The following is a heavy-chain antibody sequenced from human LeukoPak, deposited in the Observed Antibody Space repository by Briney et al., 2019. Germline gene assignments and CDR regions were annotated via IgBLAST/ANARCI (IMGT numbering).Heavy chain of an antibody. V-gene: IGHV1-18*01. CDR2: TSAYNGNT. CDR3: ARGFWFGDSKWFDP. CDR1: GYTFTSYG. D-gene: IGHD3-10*01. Sequence: VASVKVSCKASGYTFTSYGISWVRQAPGQGLEWMGWTSAYNGNTNYAQELQGRVTMTTGTSTSTAYMELRSLRSDDTAVYYCARGFWFGDSKWFDPWGQGTLVTVSS. J-gene: IGHJ5*02.